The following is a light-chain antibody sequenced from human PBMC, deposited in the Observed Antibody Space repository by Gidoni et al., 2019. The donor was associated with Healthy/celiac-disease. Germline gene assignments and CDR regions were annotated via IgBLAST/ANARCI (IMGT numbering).Light chain of an antibody. CDR2: DDG. Sequence: SYVLTPPPSASVAPGQTARITWGGNNIGGKSVHWYQQKPGQAPVLVVYDDGDRPSGIPERFSGSNSGNTATLTISRVEAGDEADYYCQVWDSSSDHVVFGGGTKLTVL. J-gene: IGLJ2*01. CDR3: QVWDSSSDHVV. CDR1: NIGGKS. V-gene: IGLV3-21*02.